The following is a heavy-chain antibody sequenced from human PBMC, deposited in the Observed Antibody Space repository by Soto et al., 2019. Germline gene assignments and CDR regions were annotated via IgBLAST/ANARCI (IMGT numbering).Heavy chain of an antibody. CDR2: ISYDGSNK. V-gene: IGHV3-30*18. D-gene: IGHD3-22*01. J-gene: IGHJ4*02. Sequence: QVQLVESGGGVVQPGRSLRLSCAASGFTFSSYGMHWVRQAPGKGLEWVAVISYDGSNKYYADSVKGRFTISRDNSKNTLYLQMNSLRAEDTAVYYCANYHNAKTYYYDSSGYYYEHFYWAQGTLVTVSS. CDR3: ANYHNAKTYYYDSSGYYYEHFY. CDR1: GFTFSSYG.